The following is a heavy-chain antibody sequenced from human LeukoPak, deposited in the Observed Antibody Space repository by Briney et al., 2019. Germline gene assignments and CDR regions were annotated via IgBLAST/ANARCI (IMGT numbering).Heavy chain of an antibody. D-gene: IGHD2-2*01. CDR1: GFTFGSYS. CDR3: ARDPTLQLGYCSSTSCSRVH. CDR2: ISSSSSYI. V-gene: IGHV3-21*01. Sequence: GGSLRLSCAASGFTFGSYSMNWVRQAPGKGLGWVSSISSSSSYIYYADSVKGRFTISRDNAKNSLYLQMNSLRAEDTAVYYCARDPTLQLGYCSSTSCSRVHWGQGTLVTVSS. J-gene: IGHJ4*02.